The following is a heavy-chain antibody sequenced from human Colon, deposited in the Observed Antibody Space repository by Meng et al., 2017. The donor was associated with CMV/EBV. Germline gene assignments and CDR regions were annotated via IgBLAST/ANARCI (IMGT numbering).Heavy chain of an antibody. V-gene: IGHV3-23*01. J-gene: IGHJ4*02. Sequence: GESLKISCVVSGVTFSDSVMSWVRQALGKGLEWVAAISSRGDKRDYADSVKGRFTISRDNFRNTVILQMSSMKVEDTAVYYCARGQFLHYFDDWGRGTLVTVSS. CDR1: GVTFSDSV. CDR3: ARGQFLHYFDD. CDR2: ISSRGDKR. D-gene: IGHD2/OR15-2a*01.